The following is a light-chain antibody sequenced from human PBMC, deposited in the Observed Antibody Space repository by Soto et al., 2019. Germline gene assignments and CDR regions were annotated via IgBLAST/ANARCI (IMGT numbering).Light chain of an antibody. Sequence: EIVLTQSPGTLSLSPGERATLSCRASQSLSSSYLAWYQQKPGQAPRLLIYGTSIRATGIPDRFSGSGSGTDFTLTITRLEPEDFAVYYCQQYGSSPRTFGQGTKVDI. CDR2: GTS. CDR1: QSLSSSY. CDR3: QQYGSSPRT. J-gene: IGKJ1*01. V-gene: IGKV3-20*01.